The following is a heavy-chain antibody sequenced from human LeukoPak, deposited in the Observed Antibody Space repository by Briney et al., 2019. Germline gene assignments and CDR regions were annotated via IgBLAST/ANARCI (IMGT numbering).Heavy chain of an antibody. Sequence: PSETLSLTCTVSGGSISSGGYYWSWIRQPPGKGLEWIGYIYHSGSTYYNPSLKSRVTISVDRSKTQFSLKLSSVTAADTAVYYCAGDQLDIAGYFDLWGRGPLVTVSS. CDR2: IYHSGST. V-gene: IGHV4-30-2*01. CDR1: GGSISSGGYY. CDR3: AGDQLDIAGYFDL. J-gene: IGHJ2*01. D-gene: IGHD2-15*01.